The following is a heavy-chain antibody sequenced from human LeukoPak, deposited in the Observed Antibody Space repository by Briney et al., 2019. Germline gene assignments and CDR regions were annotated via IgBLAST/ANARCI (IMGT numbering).Heavy chain of an antibody. CDR1: RFTFSRYG. V-gene: IGHV3-30*02. Sequence: GGSLRLSCAASRFTFSRYGMHWDRQATGKGLQWVAFIRYDGSNKYYADSVKGRFTISRDNAENSLYLQMNSLRDEDTAVYYCARDPYSGGYGAYYYYYMDVWGKGTTVTVSS. J-gene: IGHJ6*03. CDR2: IRYDGSNK. CDR3: ARDPYSGGYGAYYYYYMDV. D-gene: IGHD6-19*01.